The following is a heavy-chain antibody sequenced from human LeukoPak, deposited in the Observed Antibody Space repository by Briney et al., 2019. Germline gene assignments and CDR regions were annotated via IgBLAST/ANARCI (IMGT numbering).Heavy chain of an antibody. CDR2: INPNSGGT. J-gene: IGHJ6*02. CDR1: GYTFTGYY. V-gene: IGHV1-2*04. D-gene: IGHD2-2*01. Sequence: ASVKVSCKASGYTFTGYYMHWVRQAPGQGLEWMGWINPNSGGTNYAQKLQGWVTMTRDTSISTAYMELSRLRSDDTAVYYCARGRSAVVPAAPTSYGMDVWGQGTTVTVSS. CDR3: ARGRSAVVPAAPTSYGMDV.